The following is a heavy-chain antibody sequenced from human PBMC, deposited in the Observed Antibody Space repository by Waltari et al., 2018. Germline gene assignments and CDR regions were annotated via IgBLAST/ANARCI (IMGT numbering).Heavy chain of an antibody. D-gene: IGHD2-15*01. CDR1: GFTFRTYW. CDR3: ARDPGSSAFDV. J-gene: IGHJ3*01. Sequence: EAHLVESGGGLVQPGESLRLSCAACGFTFRTYWMTWVRQTPGKGLEFVANINQDGSVKNYVDSVKGRLTISRDNAKNSLYLQMNSLGVEDTAVYYCARDPGSSAFDVWGQGTMVTVSS. CDR2: INQDGSVK. V-gene: IGHV3-7*01.